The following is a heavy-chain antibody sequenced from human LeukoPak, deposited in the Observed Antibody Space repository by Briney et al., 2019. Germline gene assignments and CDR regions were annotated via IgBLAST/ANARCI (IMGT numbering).Heavy chain of an antibody. CDR2: IYYSGST. J-gene: IGHJ4*02. V-gene: IGHV4-39*07. CDR3: ARDITGSFDY. Sequence: PSETLSLTCTVSGDSISNSSYYWGWIRQPPGKGLEWIGSIYYSGSTYYNPSLKSRVTISVDTSKNQFSLKLSSVTAADTAVYYCARDITGSFDYWGQGNLVTVSS. CDR1: GDSISNSSYY. D-gene: IGHD1-14*01.